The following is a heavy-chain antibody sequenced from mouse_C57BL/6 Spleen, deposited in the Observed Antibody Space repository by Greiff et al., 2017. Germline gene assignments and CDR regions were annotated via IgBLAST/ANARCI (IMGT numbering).Heavy chain of an antibody. CDR3: ARKEEDSSGYYAMDY. D-gene: IGHD3-2*02. J-gene: IGHJ4*01. CDR2: IWSGGST. Sequence: QVQLQQSGPGLVQPSQSLSITCTVSGFSLTSYGVHWVRQSPGKGLEWLGVIWSGGSTDYNAAFISRLSISKDNSKSQVFFKMNSLQADDTAIYSGARKEEDSSGYYAMDYWGQGTSVTVSS. CDR1: GFSLTSYG. V-gene: IGHV2-2*01.